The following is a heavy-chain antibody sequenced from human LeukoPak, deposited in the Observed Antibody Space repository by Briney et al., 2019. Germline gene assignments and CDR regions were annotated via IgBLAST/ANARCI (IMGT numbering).Heavy chain of an antibody. CDR3: ARAGLGAAADV. CDR1: GFTFSNYG. Sequence: GGSLRLSCAASGFTFSNYGMHWVRQAPGKGLEWVALIWYDGSNKYYADSVKGRFTISRDNSKDTVYLQMNSLRAEDTAVYYCARAGLGAAADVWGQGTLVTVSS. D-gene: IGHD6-13*01. CDR2: IWYDGSNK. J-gene: IGHJ4*02. V-gene: IGHV3-33*01.